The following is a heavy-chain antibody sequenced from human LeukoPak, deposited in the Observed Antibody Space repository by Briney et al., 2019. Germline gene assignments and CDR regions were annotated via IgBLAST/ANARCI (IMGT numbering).Heavy chain of an antibody. CDR2: IYSGGTT. J-gene: IGHJ4*02. D-gene: IGHD6-13*01. CDR3: ARCHSTSWPYFDY. CDR1: GFTVSTNY. Sequence: GGSLRLSCAASGFTVSTNYMTWVRQAPGKGLEWVSVIYSGGTTYYADSVKGRFTISRDNSKNTMYLQMNNLRAEDTAMYYCARCHSTSWPYFDYWGQGILVTVSS. V-gene: IGHV3-53*01.